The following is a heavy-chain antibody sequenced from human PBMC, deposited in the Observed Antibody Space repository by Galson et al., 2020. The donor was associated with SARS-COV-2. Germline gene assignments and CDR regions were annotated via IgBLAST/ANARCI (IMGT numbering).Heavy chain of an antibody. V-gene: IGHV4-4*07. D-gene: IGHD2-15*01. CDR1: GGSISSYY. Sequence: ASETLSLTCTVSGGSISSYYWSWIRQSAGKGLEWIGRIYSSGITNYNPSLKSRVTMSLDTSKNQFSLTLSSVTAADTALYYCAREMSCSGGSCYSDQYYFDYWGQGTLVTVSS. CDR2: IYSSGIT. CDR3: AREMSCSGGSCYSDQYYFDY. J-gene: IGHJ4*02.